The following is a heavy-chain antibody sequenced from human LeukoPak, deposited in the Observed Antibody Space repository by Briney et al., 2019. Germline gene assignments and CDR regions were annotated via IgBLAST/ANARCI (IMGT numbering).Heavy chain of an antibody. CDR3: AKDMDFWSGSDY. V-gene: IGHV3-9*01. D-gene: IGHD3-3*01. Sequence: GGSLRLSCAASGFTVSSNYMSWVRQAPGKGLEWVSTISWNSGNKLYSDSVKGRFTISRDNAENSLYLEMNSLRPEDTALYYCAKDMDFWSGSDYWGQGTLVTVSS. J-gene: IGHJ4*02. CDR2: ISWNSGNK. CDR1: GFTVSSNY.